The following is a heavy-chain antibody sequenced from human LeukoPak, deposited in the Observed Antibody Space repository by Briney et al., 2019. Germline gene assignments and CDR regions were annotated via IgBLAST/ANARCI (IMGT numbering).Heavy chain of an antibody. D-gene: IGHD3-10*01. CDR3: ARDTDYYGSGRHGYFDH. CDR1: GLTISNNF. V-gene: IGHV3-66*01. CDR2: IYSGGSA. J-gene: IGHJ1*01. Sequence: PGGSLRHSCAASGLTISNNFVGWVRQTPGKGLEWVSLIYSGGSAYSADSVKGRFIISRDNSKNTLRLQMNSLRAEDMAVYYCARDTDYYGSGRHGYFDHWGQGTLVTVSS.